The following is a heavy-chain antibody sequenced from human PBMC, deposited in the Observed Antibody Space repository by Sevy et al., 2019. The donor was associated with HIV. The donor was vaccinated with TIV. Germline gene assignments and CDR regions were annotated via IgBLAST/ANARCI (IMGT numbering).Heavy chain of an antibody. J-gene: IGHJ6*02. V-gene: IGHV3-43D*03. Sequence: GGSLRLSCAASGFTFHDYAMHWVRQPPGKGLEWVSLISWSGGSTYYADSVKGRFTISRDNNKNSLYLQMNSLITEDTALYYCAKDLGSSSWNYNGMDVWGQVTTVTVSS. D-gene: IGHD6-6*01. CDR2: ISWSGGST. CDR1: GFTFHDYA. CDR3: AKDLGSSSWNYNGMDV.